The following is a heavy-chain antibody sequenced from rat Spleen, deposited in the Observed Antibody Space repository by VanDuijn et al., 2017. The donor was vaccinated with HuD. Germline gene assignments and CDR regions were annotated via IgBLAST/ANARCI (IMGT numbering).Heavy chain of an antibody. D-gene: IGHD1-11*01. CDR1: GFSLTNFG. CDR3: TRYYGGYSEGYFDY. Sequence: QVQLKESGPGLVQPSQTLSLTCTVSGFSLTNFGVTWVRQPPGKGLEWIGAIWSGGSTDYNSPLKSRLSISRDTSKSQVLLKMNSLQTEDTAIYFSTRYYGGYSEGYFDYWGQGVMVTVSS. CDR2: IWSGGST. V-gene: IGHV2-15*01. J-gene: IGHJ2*01.